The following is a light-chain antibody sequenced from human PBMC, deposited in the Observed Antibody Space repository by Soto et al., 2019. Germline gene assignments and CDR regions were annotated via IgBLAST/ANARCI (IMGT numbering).Light chain of an antibody. CDR1: QSVSNY. Sequence: EIVLTQSPATLSLSPGARVPLSCRARQSVSNYLAWYQQKPGQAPRLLVSAASNRAAGIPARFSGSGSGTDFTLTISSLEPEDFGVFYCQQRFDWPKITFGQGTRLEIK. V-gene: IGKV3-11*01. CDR3: QQRFDWPKIT. J-gene: IGKJ5*01. CDR2: AAS.